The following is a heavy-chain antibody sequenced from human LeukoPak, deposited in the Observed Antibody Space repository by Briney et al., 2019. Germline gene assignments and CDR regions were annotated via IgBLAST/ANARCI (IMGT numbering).Heavy chain of an antibody. CDR1: GFTFSSYW. J-gene: IGHJ4*02. Sequence: GGSLRLSCAASGFTFSSYWMHWVRQAPGKGLVWVSRINSVGSSTSYADSVKGRFTISRDNAKNTLYLQMNSLRAEDTAVYYCARQMTTVTTPFRYWGQGTLVTVSS. CDR3: ARQMTTVTTPFRY. CDR2: INSVGSST. V-gene: IGHV3-74*01. D-gene: IGHD4-11*01.